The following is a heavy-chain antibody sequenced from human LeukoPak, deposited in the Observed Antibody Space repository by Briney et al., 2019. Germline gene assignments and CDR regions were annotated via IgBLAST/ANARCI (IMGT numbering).Heavy chain of an antibody. CDR1: GYTFTSYY. CDR3: ARDPVGYYGMDV. Sequence: ASVKVSCKASGYTFTSYYMHWVRQAPGQGLEWMGIINPSGGSTSYAQRFQGRVTMTRDTSTSTVYMELSSLRSEDTAVYYCARDPVGYYGMDVWGQGTTVTVSS. D-gene: IGHD4-23*01. J-gene: IGHJ6*02. CDR2: INPSGGST. V-gene: IGHV1-46*01.